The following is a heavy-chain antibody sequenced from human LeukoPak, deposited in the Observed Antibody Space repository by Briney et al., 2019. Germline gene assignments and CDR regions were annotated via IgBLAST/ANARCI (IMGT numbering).Heavy chain of an antibody. CDR3: ARRDSSGKFYFDY. Sequence: GDSLKISCKGSGYSFTVYWIGWVRQMPGKGLEWMGIIYPGDSDTRYSSSFQGQVTISVDKSISTAYLQWSSLKASDTAMYYCARRDSSGKFYFDYWGQGTLVTVSS. D-gene: IGHD3-22*01. CDR2: IYPGDSDT. V-gene: IGHV5-51*01. J-gene: IGHJ4*02. CDR1: GYSFTVYW.